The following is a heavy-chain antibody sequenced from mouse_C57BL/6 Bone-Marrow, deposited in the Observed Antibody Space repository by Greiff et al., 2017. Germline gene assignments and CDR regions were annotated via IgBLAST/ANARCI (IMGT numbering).Heavy chain of an antibody. V-gene: IGHV14-3*01. CDR3: ARGEGDERDL. J-gene: IGHJ4*01. Sequence: VQLQQSVAELVRPGASVKMSCTASGYNIKNTYMPWVKQRPEQGLEWIGRIDPANGNTKYAPKFQGKATITADTSSNTAYLQLSSLTSEDTAIFNCARGEGDERDLGGRGTSVTVSS. D-gene: IGHD3-3*01. CDR1: GYNIKNTY. CDR2: IDPANGNT.